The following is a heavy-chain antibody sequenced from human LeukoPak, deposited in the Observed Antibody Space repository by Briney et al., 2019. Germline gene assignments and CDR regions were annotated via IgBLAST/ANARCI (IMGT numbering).Heavy chain of an antibody. CDR1: GFTFSSYA. Sequence: GRSLRLSCAASGFTFSSYAMHWVRRAPGKGLGWVAVISYDGSNKYYADSVKGRFTISRDNSKNTLYLQMNSLRAEDTAAYYCARDKLVTIFDYWGQGTLVTVSS. CDR2: ISYDGSNK. V-gene: IGHV3-30-3*01. D-gene: IGHD3-9*01. J-gene: IGHJ4*02. CDR3: ARDKLVTIFDY.